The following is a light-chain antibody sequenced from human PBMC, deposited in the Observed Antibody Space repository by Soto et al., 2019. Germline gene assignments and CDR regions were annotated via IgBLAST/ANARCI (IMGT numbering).Light chain of an antibody. Sequence: QSVLTQPPSVSGAPGQRVTISCTGSSSNIGAGYGVHWYQQLPGTAPKLLIYDKNNRPSGVPDRFSGSKSGTSASLAITGLQDEDEADYYCQSYDSSLSGYVFGTGTKLTVL. CDR1: SSNIGAGYG. J-gene: IGLJ1*01. V-gene: IGLV1-40*01. CDR3: QSYDSSLSGYV. CDR2: DKN.